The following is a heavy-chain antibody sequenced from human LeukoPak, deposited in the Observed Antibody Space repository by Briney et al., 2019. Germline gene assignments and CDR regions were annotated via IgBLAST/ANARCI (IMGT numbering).Heavy chain of an antibody. V-gene: IGHV3-11*01. CDR2: ITSSGSAK. CDR1: GFTFSDYY. J-gene: IGHJ5*02. CDR3: AGDSHGYNWFDP. Sequence: GGSLRLSCVASGFTFSDYYMGWIRQAPGKGLEWVSYITSSGSAKHYADSVKGRFTISRDNAKNLLYLQMNNLRAEDTAVYYCAGDSHGYNWFDPWGHGTLVTVSS. D-gene: IGHD5-24*01.